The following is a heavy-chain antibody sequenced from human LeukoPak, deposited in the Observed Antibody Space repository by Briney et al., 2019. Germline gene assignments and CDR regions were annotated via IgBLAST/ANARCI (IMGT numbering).Heavy chain of an antibody. CDR1: GFSFSSYG. Sequence: GGSLRLSCAASGFSFSSYGMHWVRQAPGKGLEWVAVISYDGSNKYYAGSVKGRFTISRDNSKNTLYLQMNSLRAEDTAVYYCAALNYDILTGDDYWGQGTLVTVSS. CDR2: ISYDGSNK. D-gene: IGHD3-9*01. V-gene: IGHV3-30*03. J-gene: IGHJ4*02. CDR3: AALNYDILTGDDY.